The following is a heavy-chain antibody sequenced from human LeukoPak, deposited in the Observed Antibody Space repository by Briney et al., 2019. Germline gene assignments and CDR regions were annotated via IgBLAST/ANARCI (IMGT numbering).Heavy chain of an antibody. CDR1: GYTFTSYD. CDR3: ARDSYIVVPAAMPTVYFDL. CDR2: MNPNSGNT. J-gene: IGHJ2*01. Sequence: ASVKVSCKASGYTFTSYDINWVRQATGQGLEWMGWMNPNSGNTDYAQKFQGRVTMTRNTSISTAYMELSSLRAEDTAVYYCARDSYIVVPAAMPTVYFDLWGRGTLVTVSS. D-gene: IGHD2-2*01. V-gene: IGHV1-8*01.